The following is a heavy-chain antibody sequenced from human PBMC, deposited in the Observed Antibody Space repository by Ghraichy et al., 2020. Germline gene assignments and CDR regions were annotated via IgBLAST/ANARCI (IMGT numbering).Heavy chain of an antibody. CDR3: ATSQVSRFLEWLPEFRYYYYGMDV. CDR2: FDPEDGET. V-gene: IGHV1-24*01. CDR1: GYTLTELS. D-gene: IGHD3-3*01. J-gene: IGHJ6*02. Sequence: ASVKVSCKVSGYTLTELSMHWVRQAPGKGLEWMGGFDPEDGETIYAQKFQGRVTMTEDTSTDTAYMELSSLRSEDTAVYYCATSQVSRFLEWLPEFRYYYYGMDVWGQGTTVTVSS.